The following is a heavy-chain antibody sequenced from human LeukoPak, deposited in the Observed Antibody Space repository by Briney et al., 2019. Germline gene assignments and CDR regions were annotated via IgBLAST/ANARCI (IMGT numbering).Heavy chain of an antibody. V-gene: IGHV4-61*02. CDR2: ISSSGST. Sequence: SETLSLTCTVSGDSISSGDYYWSWIRQPAGKGLEWIGRISSSGSTNYNPSLKSRVTISVDTSKNQFSLKLSSVTAADTAVYYCARADSSGYYTWFDPWGQGTLVTVSS. J-gene: IGHJ5*02. D-gene: IGHD3-22*01. CDR1: GDSISSGDYY. CDR3: ARADSSGYYTWFDP.